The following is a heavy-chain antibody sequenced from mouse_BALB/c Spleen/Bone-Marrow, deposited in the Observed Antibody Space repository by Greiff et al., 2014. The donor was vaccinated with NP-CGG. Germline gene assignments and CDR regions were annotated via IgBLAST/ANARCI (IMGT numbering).Heavy chain of an antibody. CDR2: ISTYSGNT. J-gene: IGHJ2*01. CDR1: GYTFTDYA. V-gene: IGHV1-67*01. CDR3: ARRPYGSSYDFDY. D-gene: IGHD1-1*01. Sequence: QVQLKESGPELVRPGVSVKISRKGSGYTFTDYAMRWGKQSHAKSLEWIGVISTYSGNTNYNQKFKGKATMTVDKSSSTAYMELARLTSEDSAIYYCARRPYGSSYDFDYWGQGTTLTVSS.